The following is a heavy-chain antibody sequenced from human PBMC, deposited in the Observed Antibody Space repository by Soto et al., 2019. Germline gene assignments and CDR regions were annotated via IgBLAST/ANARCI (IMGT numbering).Heavy chain of an antibody. CDR1: GVSISIPNW. Sequence: SETLSLTCAVSGVSISIPNWWSWVRQAPGKGLEWIGEIDHSGTTNYNPSLNSRVTISLDRSKNQFSLRLTSVAAADTAVYFCARRKFYAFDIWGQGTMVTVSS. CDR2: IDHSGTT. CDR3: ARRKFYAFDI. V-gene: IGHV4-4*02. J-gene: IGHJ3*02.